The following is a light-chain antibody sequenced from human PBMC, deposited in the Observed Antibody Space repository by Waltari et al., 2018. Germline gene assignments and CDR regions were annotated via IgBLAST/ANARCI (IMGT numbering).Light chain of an antibody. Sequence: DIVLTQPPHSLAVSLGERATLDCKSRQSVLFNADSQNYVAWYQQKPGQPPTLLIYWASTRESGVPDRFNGSGSGTDFSLTISSLQAEDAAVYYCHQYYSTPQTFGQGTKVEVK. V-gene: IGKV4-1*01. J-gene: IGKJ1*01. CDR2: WAS. CDR1: QSVLFNADSQNY. CDR3: HQYYSTPQT.